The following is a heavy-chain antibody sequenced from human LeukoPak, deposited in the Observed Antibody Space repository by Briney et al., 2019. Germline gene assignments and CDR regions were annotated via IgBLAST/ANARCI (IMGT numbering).Heavy chain of an antibody. CDR3: ARLFGGVTTFDY. V-gene: IGHV3-30*04. J-gene: IGHJ4*02. CDR2: ISYDGSNE. D-gene: IGHD2-8*02. CDR1: GFTFSSYV. Sequence: GGSLRLSCAASGFTFSSYVMHWVRQAPGKGLEWVAIISYDGSNEYYADSVKGRFTISRDNAKNSLYLQMNSLRVEDTAVYYCARLFGGVTTFDYWGQGALVTVSS.